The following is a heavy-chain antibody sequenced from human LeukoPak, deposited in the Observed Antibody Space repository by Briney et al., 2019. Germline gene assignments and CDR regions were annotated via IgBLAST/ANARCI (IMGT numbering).Heavy chain of an antibody. CDR2: IIPIFGTA. D-gene: IGHD6-13*01. CDR3: ARIAAAGQAMDY. J-gene: IGHJ4*02. V-gene: IGHV1-69*01. Sequence: ASVKVSCKASGGTFSSYANSWVRQAPGQGLEWMGGIIPIFGTANYAQKFQGRVTITADESTSTAYMELSSLRSEDTAVYYCARIAAAGQAMDYWGQGTLVTVSS. CDR1: GGTFSSYA.